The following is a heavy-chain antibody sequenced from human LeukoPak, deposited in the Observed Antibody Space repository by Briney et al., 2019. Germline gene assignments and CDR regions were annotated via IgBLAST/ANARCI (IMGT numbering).Heavy chain of an antibody. CDR3: ARITVIRVAAMDV. Sequence: PGGSLRLSCAASGFTFISFEMNWVRQAPGKGLEWVANMKQDGSEKYYVDSVKGRFTISRDNAKNSLYLQMNSLSSEDTAVYYCARITVIRVAAMDVWGKGTTVTISS. D-gene: IGHD3-10*01. V-gene: IGHV3-7*01. CDR2: MKQDGSEK. J-gene: IGHJ6*03. CDR1: GFTFISFE.